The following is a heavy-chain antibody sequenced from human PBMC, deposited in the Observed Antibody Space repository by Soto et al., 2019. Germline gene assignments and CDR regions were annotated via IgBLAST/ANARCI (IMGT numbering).Heavy chain of an antibody. CDR2: ISSSSSTI. D-gene: IGHD2-2*01. CDR1: GFTFSSYS. J-gene: IGHJ3*02. V-gene: IGHV3-48*01. Sequence: PGGSLRLSCAASGFTFSSYSMNWVRQAPGKGLEWVSYISSSSSTIYYADSVKGRFTISRDNAKNSLYLQMNSLRAEDTAVYYCASTLGYCSSTSCPDGAFDIWGQGTMVTVSS. CDR3: ASTLGYCSSTSCPDGAFDI.